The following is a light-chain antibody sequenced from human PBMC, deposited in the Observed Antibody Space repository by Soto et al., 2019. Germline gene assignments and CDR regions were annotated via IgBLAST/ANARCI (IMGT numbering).Light chain of an antibody. Sequence: DITTTQSPSTLSASVGDRDTITCRASQSISSWLAWYQQKPGKAPNLLIYKASSLESGVPSRFSGSGSGTEFTLTISSLQPDDFATYYCQKYNTYSRTFGQGTKVDIK. CDR1: QSISSW. V-gene: IGKV1-5*03. CDR2: KAS. CDR3: QKYNTYSRT. J-gene: IGKJ1*01.